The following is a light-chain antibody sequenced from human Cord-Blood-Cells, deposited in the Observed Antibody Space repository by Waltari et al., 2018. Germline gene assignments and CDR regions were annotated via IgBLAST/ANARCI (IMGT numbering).Light chain of an antibody. Sequence: EIVLTQSQPTQSLSPGLRAPLTGGASQCVSSSYLAWYQQKPGLAPKLLIYDASSRETGVPDRFSGSGSGTEFTLTISSLEPEDFAVYYCQQYSSYPFTFGPGTKVDIK. CDR3: QQYSSYPFT. CDR1: QCVSSSY. J-gene: IGKJ3*01. CDR2: DAS. V-gene: IGKV3D-20*01.